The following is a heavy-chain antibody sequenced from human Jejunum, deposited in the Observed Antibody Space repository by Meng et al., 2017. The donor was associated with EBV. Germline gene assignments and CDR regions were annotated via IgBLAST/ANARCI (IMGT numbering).Heavy chain of an antibody. CDR1: GITCSRYW. CDR2: LNEDGGIT. CDR3: SRDLVGADDD. J-gene: IGHJ4*02. Sequence: EVHLLESGGVLVPPGGCLRRCCEASGITCSRYWRHWVRHAPGKGMGWVSRLNEDGGITTYADSVKGRFTISRDNAKNTLFLPMNSLRVEDTGVYFCSRDLVGADDDWGQGTLVTVSS. V-gene: IGHV3-74*01. D-gene: IGHD3-10*01.